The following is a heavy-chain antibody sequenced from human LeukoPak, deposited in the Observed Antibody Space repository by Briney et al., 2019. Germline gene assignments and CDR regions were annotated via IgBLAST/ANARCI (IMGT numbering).Heavy chain of an antibody. CDR1: GFTFSSYA. D-gene: IGHD3-10*01. CDR3: ARGNYYGSGSYVDY. Sequence: PGRSLRLSCAASGFTFSSYAMHWVRQAPGKGLEGVAVISYDGSNKYYADSVKGRFTISRDNSKNTLYLQMNSLRGEDTAVYYCARGNYYGSGSYVDYWGQGTLVTVSS. V-gene: IGHV3-30-3*01. CDR2: ISYDGSNK. J-gene: IGHJ4*02.